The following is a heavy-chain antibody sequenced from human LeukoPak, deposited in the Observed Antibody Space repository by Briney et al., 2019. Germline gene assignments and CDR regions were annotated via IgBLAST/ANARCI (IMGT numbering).Heavy chain of an antibody. Sequence: GGSLRLSCAASGFTFSSYGMHWVRQAPGKGLEWVAFIRYDGSNKYYADSVKGRFTISRDNSKNTLYLQMNSLRAEDTAVYYCARNPHYGSGSYDYWGQGTLVTVSS. V-gene: IGHV3-30*02. J-gene: IGHJ4*02. CDR2: IRYDGSNK. CDR1: GFTFSSYG. CDR3: ARNPHYGSGSYDY. D-gene: IGHD3-10*01.